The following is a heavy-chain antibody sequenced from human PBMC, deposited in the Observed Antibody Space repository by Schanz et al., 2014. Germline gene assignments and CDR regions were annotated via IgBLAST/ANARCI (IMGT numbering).Heavy chain of an antibody. CDR2: ISTNTGNP. Sequence: VQLVQSGSELRKPGASVTVSCKASGYTFTTYAMSWVRQVPGQGLEWMGWISTNTGNPTYAQGFTGRFVFSLDTSVTTAYLQINSLKAEDTAVYYCARGRPSTSWFYFDYWGQGTLVTVSS. J-gene: IGHJ4*02. D-gene: IGHD6-13*01. V-gene: IGHV7-4-1*02. CDR1: GYTFTTYA. CDR3: ARGRPSTSWFYFDY.